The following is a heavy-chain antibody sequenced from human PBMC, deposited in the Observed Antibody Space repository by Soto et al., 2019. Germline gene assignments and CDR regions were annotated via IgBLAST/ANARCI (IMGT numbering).Heavy chain of an antibody. CDR2: ISGSDGST. CDR3: TKHLHYFDY. Sequence: EVQLLESGGGLVQPGGSLRLSCAASGFTFSTYAMSWVRQAPGKGLEWVSGISGSDGSTYYADSVKGRFTISRDNSKNTLYLQMNSLRAEDTAVYYCTKHLHYFDYWGQGTLVAVSS. CDR1: GFTFSTYA. J-gene: IGHJ4*02. V-gene: IGHV3-23*01.